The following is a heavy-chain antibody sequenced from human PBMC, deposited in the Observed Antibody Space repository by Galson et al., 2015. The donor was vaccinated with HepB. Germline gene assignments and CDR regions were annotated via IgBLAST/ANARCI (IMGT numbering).Heavy chain of an antibody. J-gene: IGHJ3*02. D-gene: IGHD2-15*01. Sequence: SLRLSCAASGFTFSSYAMHWVRQAPGKGLEWVAVISYDGSNKYYADSVKGRFTISRDNSKNTLYLQMNSLRAEDTAVYYCAREGGGYCSGGSCYDDAFDIWGQGTMVTVSS. CDR1: GFTFSSYA. CDR2: ISYDGSNK. V-gene: IGHV3-30-3*01. CDR3: AREGGGYCSGGSCYDDAFDI.